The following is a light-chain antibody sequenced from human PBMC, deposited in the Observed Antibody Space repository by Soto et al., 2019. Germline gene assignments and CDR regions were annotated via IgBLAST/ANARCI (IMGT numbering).Light chain of an antibody. V-gene: IGKV3-20*01. CDR3: QQYGSSPQIT. Sequence: EIVLTQSPATLSVSPGERVILSCRASQSVDISLAWYQQKPGQAPRLLIYDASIRATGIPDRFSGSGSGTDFTLTISRLEPEDFAVYYCQQYGSSPQITFGQGTRLEIK. J-gene: IGKJ5*01. CDR2: DAS. CDR1: QSVDIS.